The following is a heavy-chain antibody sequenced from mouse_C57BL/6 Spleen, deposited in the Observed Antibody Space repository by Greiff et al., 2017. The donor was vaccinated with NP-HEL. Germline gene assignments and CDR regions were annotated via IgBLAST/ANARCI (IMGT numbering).Heavy chain of an antibody. D-gene: IGHD3-1*01. J-gene: IGHJ1*03. Sequence: EVQLVESGGGLVKPGGSLKLSCAASGFTFSSYAMSWVRQTPEKRLEWVATISDGGSYTYYPDNVKGRFTISRDNAKNNLYLQMRHLKSEDTAMYYWARGGWGGPGPYFDVWGTGTTVTVSS. V-gene: IGHV5-4*01. CDR2: ISDGGSYT. CDR1: GFTFSSYA. CDR3: ARGGWGGPGPYFDV.